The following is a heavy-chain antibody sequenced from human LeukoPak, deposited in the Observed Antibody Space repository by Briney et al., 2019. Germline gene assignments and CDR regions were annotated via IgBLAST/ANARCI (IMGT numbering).Heavy chain of an antibody. CDR3: ARVPGYYGSGSYRWFDP. Sequence: SETLSLTCTVSGGSISSYYWSWIRQPPGKGLEWIGYIYYSGSTNYNPSLKSRVTISVDTSKNQFSLKLSSVTAADTAVYYCARVPGYYGSGSYRWFDPWGQGTLVTVSS. V-gene: IGHV4-59*01. D-gene: IGHD3-10*01. J-gene: IGHJ5*02. CDR2: IYYSGST. CDR1: GGSISSYY.